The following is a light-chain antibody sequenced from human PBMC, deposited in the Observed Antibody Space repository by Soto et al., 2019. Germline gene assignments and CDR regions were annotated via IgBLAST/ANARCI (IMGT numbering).Light chain of an antibody. Sequence: DIQMTQSPSTLSASVGDRVTITCRASQSISSWLAWYQQKPGKAPKLLIYDASSLESGVPSRFSGSGSGTEFTLTISSLQPDDFATYYCQQYNSYSPGPTLTFGEGTNQEIK. CDR3: QQYNSYSPGPTLT. CDR1: QSISSW. J-gene: IGKJ1*01. V-gene: IGKV1-5*01. CDR2: DAS.